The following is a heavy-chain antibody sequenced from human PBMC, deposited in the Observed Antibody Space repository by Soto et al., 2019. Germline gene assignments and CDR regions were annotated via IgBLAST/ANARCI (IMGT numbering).Heavy chain of an antibody. CDR3: VRARATDSRPDY. D-gene: IGHD3-22*01. J-gene: IGHJ4*02. V-gene: IGHV3-21*06. CDR1: GFNFSLYS. Sequence: RGSLLLPCVPSGFNFSLYSMIWVRRAPGKGLHWVSSISITSTYIYFADSLKGRLTISRDNAKNSLFLQIDSLRAEDTAIYYCVRARATDSRPDYWGQGTMVTVSS. CDR2: ISITSTYI.